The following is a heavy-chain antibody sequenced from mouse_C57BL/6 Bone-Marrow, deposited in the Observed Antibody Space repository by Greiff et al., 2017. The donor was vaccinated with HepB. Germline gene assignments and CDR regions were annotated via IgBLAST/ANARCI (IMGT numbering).Heavy chain of an antibody. Sequence: QVQLQQPGAELVRPGSSVKLSCKASGYTFTSYWMDWVKQRPGQGLEWIGNIYPSDSETHYNQKFKDKATLTVDKSSSTAYMQLSSLTSEDSAVYYCAIESTVVDYYAMDYWGQGTSVTVSS. V-gene: IGHV1-61*01. D-gene: IGHD1-1*01. CDR1: GYTFTSYW. CDR2: IYPSDSET. CDR3: AIESTVVDYYAMDY. J-gene: IGHJ4*01.